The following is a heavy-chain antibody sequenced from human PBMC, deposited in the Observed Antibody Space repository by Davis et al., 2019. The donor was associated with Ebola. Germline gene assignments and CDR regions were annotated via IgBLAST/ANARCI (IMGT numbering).Heavy chain of an antibody. CDR2: ISSSSSYI. V-gene: IGHV3-21*01. J-gene: IGHJ6*02. CDR1: GFTFSSYS. Sequence: GESLKISCAASGFTFSSYSMNWVRQAPGKGLEWVSSISSSSSYIYYADSVKGRFTISRDNAKNSLYLQMNSLRAEDTAVYYCAREIGTTVPYYYYYGMDVWGQGTTVTVSS. D-gene: IGHD4-17*01. CDR3: AREIGTTVPYYYYYGMDV.